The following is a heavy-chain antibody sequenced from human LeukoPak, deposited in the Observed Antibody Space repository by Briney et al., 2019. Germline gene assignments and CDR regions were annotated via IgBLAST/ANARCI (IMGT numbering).Heavy chain of an antibody. Sequence: PGGSLRLSCAASGFTFSSYSMNWVRQAPGKGLEWVSSISSSSSYIYYADSVKGRFTISRDNAKNSLYLQMNSLRAEDTAVYYCAKAHKMTTVTTFDYWGQGTLVTVSS. CDR3: AKAHKMTTVTTFDY. CDR2: ISSSSSYI. D-gene: IGHD4-17*01. J-gene: IGHJ4*02. V-gene: IGHV3-21*01. CDR1: GFTFSSYS.